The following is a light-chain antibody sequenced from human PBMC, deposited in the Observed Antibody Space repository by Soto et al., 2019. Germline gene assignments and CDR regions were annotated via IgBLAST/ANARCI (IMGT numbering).Light chain of an antibody. CDR3: SSYAIASTPIYV. V-gene: IGLV2-14*01. Sequence: QSVLTQPASVSGSPGQSITISCTGTSSDVGRYNYVSWYQHHPGRAPKLIISEVTNRPSGISNRFSGSKSGSTASLTISGLQAEDEADYYCSSYAIASTPIYVFGTGTKVTVL. CDR1: SSDVGRYNY. J-gene: IGLJ1*01. CDR2: EVT.